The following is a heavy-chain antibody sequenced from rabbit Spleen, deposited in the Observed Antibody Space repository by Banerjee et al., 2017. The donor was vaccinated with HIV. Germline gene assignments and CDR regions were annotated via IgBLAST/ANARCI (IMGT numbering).Heavy chain of an antibody. Sequence: YASWAKGRFAISKTSSTTVTLQMTSLTAADTATYFCARFWALWGQGTLVTVS. D-gene: IGHD5-1*01. V-gene: IGHV1S40*01. J-gene: IGHJ4*01. CDR3: ARFWAL.